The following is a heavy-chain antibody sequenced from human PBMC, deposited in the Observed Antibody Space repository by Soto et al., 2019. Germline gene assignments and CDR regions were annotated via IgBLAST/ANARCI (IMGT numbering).Heavy chain of an antibody. V-gene: IGHV1-24*01. CDR2: FDPEDGET. Sequence: ASVKVSCKVSGYTLTELSMHWVRQAPGKGLEWMGGFDPEDGETIYTQKFQGRVTMTEDTSTDTAYMELSSLRSEDTAVYYCATVTGIVGATPYYFDYWGQGTLVTVSS. CDR1: GYTLTELS. D-gene: IGHD1-26*01. J-gene: IGHJ4*02. CDR3: ATVTGIVGATPYYFDY.